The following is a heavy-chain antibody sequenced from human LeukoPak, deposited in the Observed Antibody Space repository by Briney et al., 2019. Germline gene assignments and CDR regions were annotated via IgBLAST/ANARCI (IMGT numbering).Heavy chain of an antibody. V-gene: IGHV3-53*01. D-gene: IGHD5-12*01. CDR1: GFTFDDYT. CDR2: IYSGGST. CDR3: ARPRLRFFWYFDL. Sequence: GGSLRLSCAASGFTFDDYTMHWVRQAPGKGLEWVSVIYSGGSTYYADSVKGRFTISRDNSKNTLYLQMNSLRAEDTAVYYCARPRLRFFWYFDLWGRGTLVTVSS. J-gene: IGHJ2*01.